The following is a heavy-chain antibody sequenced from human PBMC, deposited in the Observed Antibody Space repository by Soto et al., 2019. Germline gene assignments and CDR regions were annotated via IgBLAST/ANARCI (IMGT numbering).Heavy chain of an antibody. D-gene: IGHD3-10*01. CDR2: INPNSGGT. CDR3: AREATYGSGEGGVDP. J-gene: IGHJ5*02. CDR1: GYTFTGYY. V-gene: IGHV1-2*04. Sequence: ASVKVSCKASGYTFTGYYMHWVRQAPGQGLEWMGWINPNSGGTNYAQKFQGWVTMTRDTSISTAYMELSRLRSDDTAVYYCAREATYGSGEGGVDPWGQGTLVTVSS.